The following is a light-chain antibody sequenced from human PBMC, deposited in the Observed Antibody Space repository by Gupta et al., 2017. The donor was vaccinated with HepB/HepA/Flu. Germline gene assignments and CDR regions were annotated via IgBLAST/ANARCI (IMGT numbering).Light chain of an antibody. CDR3: QQDDYTPQT. CDR2: GAS. CDR1: QSGLHSSNNNNY. J-gene: IGKJ1*01. V-gene: IGKV4-1*01. Sequence: DIVMTQSPDSLAVSLGERATINCKSSQSGLHSSNNNNYLAWYQQKPGQPPKLLIYGASTRESGVPDRFSGSGYGTDFTLTITSLQAEDVAVYYCQQDDYTPQTFGQGTKVEI.